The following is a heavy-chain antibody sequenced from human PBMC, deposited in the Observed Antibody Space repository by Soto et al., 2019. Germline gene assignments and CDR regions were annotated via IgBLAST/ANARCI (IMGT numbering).Heavy chain of an antibody. CDR1: GFTFSSYS. Sequence: GGSLRLSCAASGFTFSSYSMNWVRQAPGKGLEWVSSISSSSSYIYYADSVKGRFTISRDNAKNSLYLQMNSLRAEDTAVYYCARDLTILHYYYGMDVWRQGTPVTVS. CDR3: ARDLTILHYYYGMDV. V-gene: IGHV3-21*01. CDR2: ISSSSSYI. J-gene: IGHJ6*02. D-gene: IGHD2-15*01.